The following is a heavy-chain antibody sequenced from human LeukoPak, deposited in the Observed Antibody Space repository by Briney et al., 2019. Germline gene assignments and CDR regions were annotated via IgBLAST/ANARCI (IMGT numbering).Heavy chain of an antibody. CDR1: GFTFSSYS. J-gene: IGHJ4*02. CDR2: ISSSSTYI. Sequence: PGGSLRLSCAASGFTFSSYSINWVRQAPGKGLEWVSSISSSSTYIYYADSVKGRFTISRDNSKNTVYLQMNSLRAEDTAVYYCAKDLRYSGSYRSGNYWGQGTLVTVSS. V-gene: IGHV3-21*04. D-gene: IGHD1-26*01. CDR3: AKDLRYSGSYRSGNY.